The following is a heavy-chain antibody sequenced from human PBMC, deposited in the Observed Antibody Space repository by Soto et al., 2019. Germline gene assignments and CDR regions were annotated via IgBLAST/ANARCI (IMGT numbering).Heavy chain of an antibody. D-gene: IGHD3-3*01. CDR1: GGSFSGYY. J-gene: IGHJ4*02. Sequence: KTSETLSLTCAVYGGSFSGYYWSWIRQPPGKGLEWIGEINHSGSTNYNPSLKSRATISVDTSKNQFSLKLSSVTAADTAVYYCARLEGTGYYFDYWGQGTLVTVS. CDR3: ARLEGTGYYFDY. V-gene: IGHV4-34*01. CDR2: INHSGST.